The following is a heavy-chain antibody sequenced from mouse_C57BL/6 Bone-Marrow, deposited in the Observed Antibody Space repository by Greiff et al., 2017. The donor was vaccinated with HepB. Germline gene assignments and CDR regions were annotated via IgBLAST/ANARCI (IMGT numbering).Heavy chain of an antibody. CDR3: ARGGVYYGCYCFDY. D-gene: IGHD2-2*01. V-gene: IGHV1-64*01. CDR2: IHPNSGST. Sequence: QVQLQQTGAELVKPGASVKLSCKASGYTFTSYWMHWVKQRPVQGLEWIGMIHPNSGSTNYNEKFKSKATLTVDKSSSTAYMQLSSLTSEDSAVYDGARGGVYYGCYCFDYWGQGTTVTVSA. J-gene: IGHJ2*01. CDR1: GYTFTSYW.